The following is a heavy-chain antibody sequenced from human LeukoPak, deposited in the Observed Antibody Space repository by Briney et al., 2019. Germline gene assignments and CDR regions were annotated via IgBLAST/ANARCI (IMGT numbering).Heavy chain of an antibody. V-gene: IGHV3-15*01. CDR3: TTDAPYGDTNWFDP. CDR2: IKSKTDGGTT. D-gene: IGHD4-17*01. Sequence: GRSLRLSCAASGFTFSSYAMHWVRQAPGKGLEWVDRIKSKTDGGTTDYAAPVKGRFTISRDDSKNTLYLQMNSLKTEDTAVYYCTTDAPYGDTNWFDPWGQGTLVTVSS. CDR1: GFTFSSYA. J-gene: IGHJ5*02.